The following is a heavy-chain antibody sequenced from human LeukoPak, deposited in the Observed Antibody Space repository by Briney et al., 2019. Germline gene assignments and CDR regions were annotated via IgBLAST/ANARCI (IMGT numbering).Heavy chain of an antibody. J-gene: IGHJ4*02. CDR1: GGSISSSSYY. Sequence: ASETLSLTCTVSGGSISSSSYYWGWIRQPPGKGLEWIGSIYYSGSTYYNPSLKSRVTISVDTSKNQFSLKLSSVTAADTAVYYCARQAVAGKFSWGQGTLVTVSS. V-gene: IGHV4-39*01. D-gene: IGHD6-19*01. CDR2: IYYSGST. CDR3: ARQAVAGKFS.